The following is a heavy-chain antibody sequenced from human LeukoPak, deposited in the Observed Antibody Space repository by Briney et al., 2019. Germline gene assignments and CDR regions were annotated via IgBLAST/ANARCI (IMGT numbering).Heavy chain of an antibody. V-gene: IGHV1-2*02. D-gene: IGHD6-19*01. CDR2: INPNSGGT. J-gene: IGHJ4*02. CDR1: GYTFTGYY. Sequence: GASVKVSCKAPGYTFTGYYMHWVRQAPGQGLEWMGWINPNSGGTNYAQKFQGRVTMTRDTSISTAYMELSRLRSDDTAVYYCARVVYSSGWSDYWGQGTLVTVSS. CDR3: ARVVYSSGWSDY.